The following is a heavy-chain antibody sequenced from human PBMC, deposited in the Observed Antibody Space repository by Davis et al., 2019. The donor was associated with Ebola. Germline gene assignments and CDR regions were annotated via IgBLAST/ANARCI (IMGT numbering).Heavy chain of an antibody. J-gene: IGHJ3*02. D-gene: IGHD3-16*01. CDR3: TRDRGRESRAFDI. CDR1: GFTFGDHP. Sequence: PGGSLRLSCTVSGFTFGDHPMSWVRQAPGKGLEWVAFIGSYVNGGFIQYDASVRGRFTISRDDSKSIAYLQMDSLKTEDTGVYYCTRDRGRESRAFDIWGQGTVVTVSS. CDR2: IGSYVNGGFI. V-gene: IGHV3-49*04.